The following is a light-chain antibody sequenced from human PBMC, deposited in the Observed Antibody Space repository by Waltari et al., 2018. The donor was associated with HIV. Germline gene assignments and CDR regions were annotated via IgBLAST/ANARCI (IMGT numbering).Light chain of an antibody. CDR2: WAS. Sequence: DIVMTQSPDSVAVSLGERATINCRSSQSVFYSSNNKNYLAWYQQKPGQSPKLLIYWASTRESGVPDRFSGSGSGTDFTLTISSLQAEDVAVYYCQQYYNIPPTFGQGTRLEIK. V-gene: IGKV4-1*01. CDR1: QSVFYSSNNKNY. CDR3: QQYYNIPPT. J-gene: IGKJ5*01.